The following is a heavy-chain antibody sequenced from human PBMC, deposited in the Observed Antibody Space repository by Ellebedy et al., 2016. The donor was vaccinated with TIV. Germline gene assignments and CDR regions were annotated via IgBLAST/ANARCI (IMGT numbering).Heavy chain of an antibody. CDR1: AFVFSGFA. D-gene: IGHD2-15*01. CDR3: ARYCSGGSCLSTGCYYGMDV. J-gene: IGHJ6*02. CDR2: IVARVIDV. Sequence: PGGSLRLSCAASAFVFSGFAMNWVRQAPGKGLEWVSSIVARVIDVFYSDSMKGRFTISRENANNTLYLQMNSLRAEDTAVEYGARYCSGGSCLSTGCYYGMDVWGQGTTVTVSS. V-gene: IGHV3-21*04.